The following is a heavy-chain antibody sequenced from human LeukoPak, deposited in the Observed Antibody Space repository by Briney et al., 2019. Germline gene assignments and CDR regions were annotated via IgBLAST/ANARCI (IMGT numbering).Heavy chain of an antibody. V-gene: IGHV3-48*03. CDR2: ISSSGSTI. CDR1: GFTFSSYE. D-gene: IGHD3-3*01. J-gene: IGHJ4*02. Sequence: GGSLRLSCAASGFTFSSYEMNWVRQAPGKGLEWVSYISSSGSTIYYADSVKGRFTISRDNLSNTLYLHMDSLRGDDTAVYYCARYDFRSGFYPLDYWGQGTLVTVSS. CDR3: ARYDFRSGFYPLDY.